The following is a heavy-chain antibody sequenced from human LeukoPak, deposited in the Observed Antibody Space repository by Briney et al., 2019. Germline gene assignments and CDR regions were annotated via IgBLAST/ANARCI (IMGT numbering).Heavy chain of an antibody. V-gene: IGHV1-69*04. CDR1: GGTFSSYA. D-gene: IGHD5-18*01. CDR3: ARGYSYGYGDY. Sequence: ASVKVFCKASGGTFSSYAISWVRQAPGQGLEWMGRIIPILGIANYAQKFQGRVTITADKSTSTAYMELSSLRSEDTAVYYCARGYSYGYGDYWGQGTLVTVSS. CDR2: IIPILGIA. J-gene: IGHJ4*02.